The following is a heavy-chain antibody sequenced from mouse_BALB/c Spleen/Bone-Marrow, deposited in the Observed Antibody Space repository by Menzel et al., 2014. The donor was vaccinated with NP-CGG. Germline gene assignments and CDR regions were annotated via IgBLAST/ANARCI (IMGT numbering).Heavy chain of an antibody. CDR1: GYVFSSSW. D-gene: IGHD1-1*02. V-gene: IGHV1-82*01. Sequence: LVESGPELVKPGASVKISCRASGYVFSSSWMHWVKQRPGQGLEWIGRIYPGDGNTNYNGKFKGKATLTADTSSSTAYMQISSLTSVDSAVYFCARRRTFITSVVDYFDVWGAGTTVTVSS. J-gene: IGHJ1*01. CDR2: IYPGDGNT. CDR3: ARRRTFITSVVDYFDV.